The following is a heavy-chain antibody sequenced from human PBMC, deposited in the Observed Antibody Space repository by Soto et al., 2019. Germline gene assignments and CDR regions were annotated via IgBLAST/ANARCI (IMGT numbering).Heavy chain of an antibody. D-gene: IGHD3-22*01. CDR3: ARDSYDSSGYYRIYFDY. CDR1: GGSISSGDYY. Sequence: PSETLSLTCTVSGGSISSGDYYWSWIRQPPGKGLEWIGYIYYSGSTYYNPSLESRVTISVDTSKNQFSLKLSSVTAADTAVYSCARDSYDSSGYYRIYFDYWGQGTLVTASS. CDR2: IYYSGST. V-gene: IGHV4-30-4*01. J-gene: IGHJ4*02.